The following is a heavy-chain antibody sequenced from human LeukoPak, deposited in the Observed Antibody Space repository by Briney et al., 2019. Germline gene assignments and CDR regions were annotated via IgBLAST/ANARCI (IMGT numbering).Heavy chain of an antibody. CDR3: ASSKSERYNRNYYYYYGMDV. V-gene: IGHV1-69*13. CDR1: GGTFSSYA. J-gene: IGHJ6*02. Sequence: GASVKVSCKASGGTFSSYAVSWVRQAPGQGLEWMGGIIPIFGTANYAQKFQGRVTITADESTSTAYMELSSLRSEDTAVYYCASSKSERYNRNYYYYYGMDVWGQGTTVTVSS. D-gene: IGHD1-1*01. CDR2: IIPIFGTA.